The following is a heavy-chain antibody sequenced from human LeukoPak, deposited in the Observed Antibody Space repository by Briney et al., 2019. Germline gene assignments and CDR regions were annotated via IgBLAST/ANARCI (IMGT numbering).Heavy chain of an antibody. CDR2: INHSGST. D-gene: IGHD2-2*01. CDR3: ARTTEGYCSRTSCYGFSYSYYMDV. CDR1: GGSFSGYY. Sequence: PSETLSLTCAVYGGSFSGYYWSWIRQPPGKGLEWIGEINHSGSTNYNPSLKSRVTISVDTSKNQFSLKLSSVTAADTAVYYCARTTEGYCSRTSCYGFSYSYYMDVWGKGTTVTISS. J-gene: IGHJ6*03. V-gene: IGHV4-34*01.